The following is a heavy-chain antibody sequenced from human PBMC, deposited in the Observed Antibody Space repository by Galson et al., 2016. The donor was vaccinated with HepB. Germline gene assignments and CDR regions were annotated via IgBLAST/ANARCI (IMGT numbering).Heavy chain of an antibody. CDR3: ANAPHGKPPPPPRD. Sequence: SLRLSCAASGFAFSNYAMNWVRQAPGKGLQWVSVISGTGRTIYYADSVKGRFTIPRDISKNTVYLQMDSLRVEDTALYYCANAPHGKPPPPPRDWGQGTLVPVSS. V-gene: IGHV3-23*01. J-gene: IGHJ4*02. D-gene: IGHD4-17*01. CDR2: ISGTGRTI. CDR1: GFAFSNYA.